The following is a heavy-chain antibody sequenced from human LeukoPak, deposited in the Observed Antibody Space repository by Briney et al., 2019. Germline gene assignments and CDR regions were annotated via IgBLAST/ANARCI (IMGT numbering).Heavy chain of an antibody. CDR2: ISGSGGST. D-gene: IGHD3-3*01. V-gene: IGHV3-23*01. CDR1: GFTFSSYA. J-gene: IGHJ4*02. Sequence: PGGSLRLSCAASGFTFSSYAMSWVRQAPGKGLEWVSAISGSGGSTYYADSVKGRFTISRDNSKNTLYLQMNSLRAEDTAVYYCAKLADDFWSRYYTPCDYWGQGTLVTVSS. CDR3: AKLADDFWSRYYTPCDY.